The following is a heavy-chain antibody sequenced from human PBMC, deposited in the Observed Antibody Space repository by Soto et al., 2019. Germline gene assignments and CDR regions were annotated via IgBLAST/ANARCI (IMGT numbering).Heavy chain of an antibody. CDR2: ISSYSNSI. CDR3: ARDLDCRSTSCYYYYMDV. D-gene: IGHD2-2*01. J-gene: IGHJ6*03. CDR1: GFTFSTYS. Sequence: GGSLRLSCAASGFTFSTYSMNWVRQAPGKGLEWLSYISSYSNSIYYADSVKGRFTISRDNAKKSLSLQMTSLRAEDTAVYYCARDLDCRSTSCYYYYMDVWGKGTTVTVSS. V-gene: IGHV3-48*01.